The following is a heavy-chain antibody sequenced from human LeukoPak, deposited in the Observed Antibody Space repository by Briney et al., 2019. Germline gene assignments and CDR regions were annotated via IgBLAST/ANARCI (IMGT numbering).Heavy chain of an antibody. CDR3: ARGGILTGYFEDY. D-gene: IGHD3-9*01. CDR2: INSDGSST. Sequence: GGSLRLSCAASGFTFSTYWMHWVRQAPGKGLVWVSRINSDGSSTTYADSVKGRFTISRDNAKNTLFLQMNSLRAEDTAFYYCARGGILTGYFEDYWGQGTLVTVSS. V-gene: IGHV3-74*01. J-gene: IGHJ4*02. CDR1: GFTFSTYW.